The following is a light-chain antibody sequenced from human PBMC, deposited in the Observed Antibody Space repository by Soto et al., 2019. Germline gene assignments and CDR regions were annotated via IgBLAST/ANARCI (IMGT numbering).Light chain of an antibody. CDR2: DAS. J-gene: IGKJ1*01. V-gene: IGKV1-13*02. CDR1: QGIRND. CDR3: QQYSSYWT. Sequence: AIQMTQSPSSLSASVGDRFTITCRSSQGIRNDLGWYQQKPGKAPKFLIYDASNLESGVPSRFSGSGSGTEFTLTISSLQPDDFATYYCQQYSSYWTFGQGTKVDIK.